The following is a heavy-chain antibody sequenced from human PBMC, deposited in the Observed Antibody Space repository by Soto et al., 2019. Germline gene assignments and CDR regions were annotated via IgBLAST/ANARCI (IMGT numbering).Heavy chain of an antibody. CDR2: ISAYNGNT. Sequence: QVQLVQSGAEVKKPGASVKVSCKASGYTFPNYGISWVRQAPGQGLEWMGWISAYNGNTNYAQKLQGRVTMTTDTASSTAYMELSLLRSAATAVYCCARDVGYSLGMDVLGQGTTVTVSS. D-gene: IGHD2-15*01. J-gene: IGHJ6*02. CDR3: ARDVGYSLGMDV. V-gene: IGHV1-18*01. CDR1: GYTFPNYG.